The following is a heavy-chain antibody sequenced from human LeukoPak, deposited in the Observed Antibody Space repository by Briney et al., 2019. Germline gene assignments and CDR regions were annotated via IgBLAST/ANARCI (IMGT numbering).Heavy chain of an antibody. CDR1: GGSLSSYY. D-gene: IGHD4-11*01. CDR3: ARHSIYYYYGMDV. Sequence: PSGTLSLTCTVSGGSLSSYYWSWIRQPPGKGLEWIGYIYYSGRTNYTPSLKSRATISVDTSKNQFSLKLRSVTAADTAVYYCARHSIYYYYGMDVWGQGTPVTVSS. CDR2: IYYSGRT. V-gene: IGHV4-59*08. J-gene: IGHJ6*02.